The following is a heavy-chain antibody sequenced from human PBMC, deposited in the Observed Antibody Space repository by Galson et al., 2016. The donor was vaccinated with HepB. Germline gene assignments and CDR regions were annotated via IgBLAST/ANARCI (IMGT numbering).Heavy chain of an antibody. CDR2: ISYDGSDK. CDR3: ARERPIAARRRGVFDS. CDR1: GFTFSSYG. Sequence: SGRLACAASGFTFSSYGIHWVRQAPAKGLEWVAVISYDGSDKYYLDSVKGRFTISRDNSKNTLYLQMNSLRVEDTAIYYCARERPIAARRRGVFDSWGQGALVTVSS. V-gene: IGHV3-33*01. J-gene: IGHJ4*02. D-gene: IGHD6-6*01.